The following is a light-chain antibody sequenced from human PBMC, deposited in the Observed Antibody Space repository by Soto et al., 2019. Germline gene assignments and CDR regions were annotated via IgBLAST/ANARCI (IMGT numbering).Light chain of an antibody. Sequence: EIVLTQSPGTLSLSPGERATLSCRASQSVSNNLAWYQQKPGQAPRLLIYGASTRAIGIPARFSGSGSGTEFTLTISSLLSEDFAVYYCQQYHNWPPLTFGGGTKV. CDR1: QSVSNN. J-gene: IGKJ4*01. CDR2: GAS. V-gene: IGKV3-15*01. CDR3: QQYHNWPPLT.